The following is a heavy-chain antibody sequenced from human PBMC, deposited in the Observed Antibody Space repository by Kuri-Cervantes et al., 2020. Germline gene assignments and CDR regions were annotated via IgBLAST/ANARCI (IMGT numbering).Heavy chain of an antibody. CDR1: GFTFTSSA. D-gene: IGHD2-2*01. Sequence: SVKVSCKASGFTFTSSAVQWVRQARGQRLEWIGWIVVGSDNTNYAQKFQERVTITRDMSTSTAYMELNSLRAEDTAVYYCARAVVVPAAPKHGAFDIWGQGTMVTVSS. CDR3: ARAVVVPAAPKHGAFDI. V-gene: IGHV1-58*01. CDR2: IVVGSDNT. J-gene: IGHJ3*02.